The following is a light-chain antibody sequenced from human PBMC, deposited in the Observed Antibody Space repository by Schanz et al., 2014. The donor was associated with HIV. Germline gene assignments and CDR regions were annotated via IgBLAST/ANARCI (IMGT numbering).Light chain of an antibody. CDR2: GAS. CDR1: QTVSNN. V-gene: IGKV3-20*01. J-gene: IGKJ1*01. CDR3: QQYDSPPWT. Sequence: EIVMTQSPGTLSVSPGERATLSCRASQTVSNNLAWYQQKPGQAPRLLIFGASNRATGIPDRFSGSESGTDFTLTISRVEAEDYAVYYCQQYDSPPWTFGQGTKVEVK.